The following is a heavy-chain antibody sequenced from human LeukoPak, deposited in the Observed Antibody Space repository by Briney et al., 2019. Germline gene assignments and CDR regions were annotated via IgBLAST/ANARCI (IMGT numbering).Heavy chain of an antibody. D-gene: IGHD2-15*01. CDR3: ARGCSGGSCYSRAKFSPGRSSGWYFDL. CDR1: GGSFSGYY. CDR2: INHSGST. V-gene: IGHV4-34*01. Sequence: SETLSLTCAVYGGSFSGYYWSWIRQPPGKGLEWIGEINHSGSTNYNPSLKSRVTISVDTSKNQFSLKLSSVTAADTAVYYCARGCSGGSCYSRAKFSPGRSSGWYFDLWGRGTLVTVSS. J-gene: IGHJ2*01.